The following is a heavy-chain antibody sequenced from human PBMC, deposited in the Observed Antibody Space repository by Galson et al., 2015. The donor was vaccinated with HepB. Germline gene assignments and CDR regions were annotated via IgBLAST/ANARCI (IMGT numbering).Heavy chain of an antibody. Sequence: SVKVSCKASGGTFSSYTISWVRQAPGQGLEWMGRIIPILGIANYAQKFQGRVTIIADKSTSTAYMELSSLRSEDTAVYYCARYYGSGSYSGGVDYLGQGTLVTVSS. J-gene: IGHJ4*02. V-gene: IGHV1-69*02. CDR2: IIPILGIA. CDR3: ARYYGSGSYSGGVDY. D-gene: IGHD3-10*01. CDR1: GGTFSSYT.